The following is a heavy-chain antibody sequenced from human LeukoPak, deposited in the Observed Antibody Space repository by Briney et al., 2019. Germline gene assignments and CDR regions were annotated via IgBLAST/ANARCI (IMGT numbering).Heavy chain of an antibody. CDR2: IYYSGST. CDR3: ARGTPRFLEWLSRDYNWFDP. J-gene: IGHJ5*02. CDR1: GGSISRGGYY. V-gene: IGHV4-31*03. D-gene: IGHD3-3*01. Sequence: SETLSLTCTVSGGSISRGGYYWSWIRQHPGKGLEWIGYIYYSGSTYYNPSLKSRVTTSVDTSKNQFSLKLSSVTAADTAVSYCARGTPRFLEWLSRDYNWFDPWGQGTLVTVSS.